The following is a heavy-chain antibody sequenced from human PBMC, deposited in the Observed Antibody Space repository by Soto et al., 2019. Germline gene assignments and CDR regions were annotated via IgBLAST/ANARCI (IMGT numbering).Heavy chain of an antibody. Sequence: QLQLQESGSGLVKPPQTLPLTCAVSGGSISSGGYSWSWIRQPPGKGLEWIGYIYHSGSTYYNPSLKSRVTISVDRSKNQFSLKLSSVTAADTAVYYCASSHAGAHITAAVHWGQGTLVTVSS. CDR1: GGSISSGGYS. J-gene: IGHJ4*02. D-gene: IGHD6-13*01. V-gene: IGHV4-30-2*01. CDR2: IYHSGST. CDR3: ASSHAGAHITAAVH.